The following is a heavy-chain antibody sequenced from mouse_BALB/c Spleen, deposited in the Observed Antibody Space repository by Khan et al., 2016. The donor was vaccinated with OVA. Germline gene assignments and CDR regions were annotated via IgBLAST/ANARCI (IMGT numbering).Heavy chain of an antibody. Sequence: QVTLKESGPGILQPSQTLSLTCSFSGFSLNTSGMGVSWIRQPSGKGLEWLAHIYWDDDKRYNPSLKSRLTISKNASRDPVFLKITSVDTADAATYFCARRPRGFFSEYLFAYWGQGTLVTVSA. CDR1: GFSLNTSGMG. V-gene: IGHV8-12*01. J-gene: IGHJ3*01. CDR2: IYWDDDK. D-gene: IGHD3-3*01. CDR3: ARRPRGFFSEYLFAY.